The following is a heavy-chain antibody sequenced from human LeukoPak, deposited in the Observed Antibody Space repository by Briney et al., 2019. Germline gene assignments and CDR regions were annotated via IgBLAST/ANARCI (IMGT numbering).Heavy chain of an antibody. V-gene: IGHV4-4*02. D-gene: IGHD6-13*01. CDR3: ARGPIAAAATGWFDP. J-gene: IGHJ5*02. CDR1: GGSISSSNW. CDR2: IYHSGST. Sequence: SETLSLTCAVSGGSISSSNWWSWVRQPPGKGLEWIGEIYHSGSTNYNPSLKSRVTISVDKSKNQFSLKLSSVTAADTAVYYCARGPIAAAATGWFDPWGQGTLVTVSS.